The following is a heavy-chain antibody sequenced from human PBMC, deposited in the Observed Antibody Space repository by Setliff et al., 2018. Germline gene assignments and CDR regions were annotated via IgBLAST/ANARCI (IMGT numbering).Heavy chain of an antibody. CDR3: ARVTPDYYYYYGMDV. V-gene: IGHV5-51*01. D-gene: IGHD5-18*01. CDR1: GYSFTSYW. CDR2: IYPGDSDT. Sequence: GESLTISCKGSGYSFTSYWIGWVRQMPGKGLEWMGIIYPGDSDTRYSPSFQGQVTISADKSISTAYLQWSSLKASDTAMYYCARVTPDYYYYYGMDVWGQGTKVTVSS. J-gene: IGHJ6*02.